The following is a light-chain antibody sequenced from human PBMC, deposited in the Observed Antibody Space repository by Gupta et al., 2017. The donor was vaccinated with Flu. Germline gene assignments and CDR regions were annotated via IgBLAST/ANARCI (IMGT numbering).Light chain of an antibody. V-gene: IGLV2-14*01. CDR2: EVS. Sequence: ITISCTGTSSDVGGYNYVSWYQQHPGKAPKLMIYEVSNRPSGVSNRFSGSKSGNTASLTISGLQAEDEADYYCSSYTSSSTLKVFGGGTKLTVL. CDR1: SSDVGGYNY. CDR3: SSYTSSSTLKV. J-gene: IGLJ2*01.